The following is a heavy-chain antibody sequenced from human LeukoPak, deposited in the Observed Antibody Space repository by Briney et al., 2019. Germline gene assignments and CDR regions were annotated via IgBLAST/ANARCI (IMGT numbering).Heavy chain of an antibody. J-gene: IGHJ4*02. CDR2: INHSGST. V-gene: IGHV4-34*01. CDR1: GGSFSGYY. Sequence: SETLSLTCAVYGGSFSGYYWSWIRQSPGRGLEWIGEINHSGSTNYNPSLKSRVTISVDTSKNQFSLKLSSVTAADTAVYYCASPIRSYCSGGSCYSEDYWGQGTLVTVSS. D-gene: IGHD2-15*01. CDR3: ASPIRSYCSGGSCYSEDY.